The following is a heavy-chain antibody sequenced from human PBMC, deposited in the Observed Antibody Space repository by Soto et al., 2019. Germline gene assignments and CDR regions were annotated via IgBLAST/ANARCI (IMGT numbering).Heavy chain of an antibody. CDR2: IYTSGST. CDR1: GGSISSYY. Sequence: SETLSLTCTVSGGSISSYYWSWIRQPAGKGLEWIGRIYTSGSTNYNPSLKSRVTMSVDTSKNQFSLKLSSVTAADTAVYYCASYYYDSSGYYWEYFQNWGQGTLVTVSS. D-gene: IGHD3-22*01. V-gene: IGHV4-4*07. J-gene: IGHJ1*01. CDR3: ASYYYDSSGYYWEYFQN.